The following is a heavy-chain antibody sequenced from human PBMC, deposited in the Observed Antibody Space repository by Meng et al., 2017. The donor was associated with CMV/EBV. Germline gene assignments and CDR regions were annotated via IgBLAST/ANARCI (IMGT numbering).Heavy chain of an antibody. J-gene: IGHJ6*02. CDR2: ISSSGSTI. CDR1: GGSISSSNW. Sequence: LSLTCAVSGGSISSSNWWSWVRQPPGKGLEWVSYISSSGSTIYYADSVKGRFTISRDNAKNSLYLQMNSLRAEDTAVYYCARGSRTVTYYYYGMDVWGQGTTVTVSS. CDR3: ARGSRTVTYYYYGMDV. D-gene: IGHD4-11*01. V-gene: IGHV3-11*01.